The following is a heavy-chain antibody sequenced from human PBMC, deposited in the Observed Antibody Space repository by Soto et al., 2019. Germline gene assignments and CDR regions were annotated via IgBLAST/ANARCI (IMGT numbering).Heavy chain of an antibody. CDR2: IWYDGSNK. D-gene: IGHD3-3*01. CDR1: GFTFSSYG. J-gene: IGHJ6*02. CDR3: ARDFGYDFWSGYSYYYYGMDV. Sequence: VGSLRLSCAASGFTFSSYGMHWVRQAPGKGLEWVAVIWYDGSNKYYADSVKGRFTISRDNSKNTLYLQMNSLRAEDTAVYYCARDFGYDFWSGYSYYYYGMDVWGQGTTVTVSS. V-gene: IGHV3-33*01.